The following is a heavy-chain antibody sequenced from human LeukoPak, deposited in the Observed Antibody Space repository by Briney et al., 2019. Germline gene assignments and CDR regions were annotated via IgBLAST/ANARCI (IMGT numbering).Heavy chain of an antibody. Sequence: GGSLRLSCAASGFTLDDYAMHWVRQAPGKGLEWVSGISWNSGSIGYADSVKGRFTISRDNAKNSLYLQMNSLRAEDTALYYCAKDRGAVGGIDFDYWGQGTLVTVSS. CDR3: AKDRGAVGGIDFDY. CDR2: ISWNSGSI. V-gene: IGHV3-9*01. D-gene: IGHD6-19*01. J-gene: IGHJ4*02. CDR1: GFTLDDYA.